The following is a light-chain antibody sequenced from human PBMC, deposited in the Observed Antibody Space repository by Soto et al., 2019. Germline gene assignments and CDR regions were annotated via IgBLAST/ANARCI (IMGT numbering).Light chain of an antibody. CDR1: SSDVGGYNY. CDR3: SSCAGSSNV. CDR2: EVN. V-gene: IGLV2-8*01. J-gene: IGLJ1*01. Sequence: HSVLAQPPSASGSPGQSVAISCTGTSSDVGGYNYVSWYQQHPGKAPKLMIYEVNKRPSGVPDRFSGSKSGNTASLTVSGLQAEDEADYYCSSCAGSSNVFGTGTKVTV.